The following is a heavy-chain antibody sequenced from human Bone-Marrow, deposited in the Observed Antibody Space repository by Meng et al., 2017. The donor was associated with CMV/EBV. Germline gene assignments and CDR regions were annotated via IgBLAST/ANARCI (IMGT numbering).Heavy chain of an antibody. CDR2: IKQDGSEK. CDR3: AKDSEDMLTGYSSSDS. J-gene: IGHJ1*01. D-gene: IGHD3-9*01. CDR1: GFTSRSYW. V-gene: IGHV3-7*01. Sequence: GESLKISCAASGFTSRSYWMSWVRQAPGKGLEWVANIKQDGSEKYYVDSVKGRFTISRDNAKNSLFLQMDSLRVEDTAVYYCAKDSEDMLTGYSSSDSWGQGTLVTVSS.